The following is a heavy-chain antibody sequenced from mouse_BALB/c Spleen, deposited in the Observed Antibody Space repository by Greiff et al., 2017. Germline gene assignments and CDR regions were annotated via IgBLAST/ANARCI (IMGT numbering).Heavy chain of an antibody. CDR1: GYTFTDYW. CDR3: ARYYGSSYNYFDY. D-gene: IGHD1-1*01. J-gene: IGHJ2*01. V-gene: IGHV1-69*01. Sequence: QVQLQQSGAELVMPGASVKMSCKASGYTFTDYWMHWVKQRPGQGLERIGAIDTSDSYTSYNQKFKGKATLTVDESSSTAYMQLSSLTSEDSAVYYCARYYGSSYNYFDYWGQGTTLTVSS. CDR2: IDTSDSYT.